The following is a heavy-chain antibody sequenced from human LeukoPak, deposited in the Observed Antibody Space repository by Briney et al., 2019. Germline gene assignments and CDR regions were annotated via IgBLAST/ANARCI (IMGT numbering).Heavy chain of an antibody. CDR2: IGGEDNNR. CDR3: VPNLFDY. CDR1: GFTFSSYA. V-gene: IGHV3-23*01. J-gene: IGHJ4*02. Sequence: PGGSLRLSCAASGFTFSSYAMSWVRQAPGKGLVWVSRIGGEDNNRTYADSVKGRFTISRDNAKNMLYLQMDRLRAEDTAVYYCVPNLFDYWGQGALVTVSS.